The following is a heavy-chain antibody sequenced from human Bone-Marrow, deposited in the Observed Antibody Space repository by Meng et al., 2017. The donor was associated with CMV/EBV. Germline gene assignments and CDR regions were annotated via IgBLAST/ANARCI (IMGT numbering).Heavy chain of an antibody. CDR1: GFTFSSDA. Sequence: SGFTFSSDAMHWGRQATGKGLEWVAVISYDGSNKYYADSVKGRFTISRDNSKNTLYLQMNSLRAEDTAVYYCARGAYSSGWYPYFDYWGQGTMVTVSS. V-gene: IGHV3-30*04. J-gene: IGHJ4*03. CDR2: ISYDGSNK. D-gene: IGHD6-19*01. CDR3: ARGAYSSGWYPYFDY.